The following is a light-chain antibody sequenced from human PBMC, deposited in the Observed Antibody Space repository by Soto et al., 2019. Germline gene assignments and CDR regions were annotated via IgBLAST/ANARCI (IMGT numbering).Light chain of an antibody. Sequence: EIVLTQSPATLSLSPGERATLSCRASQSVSRYLAWYQHTPGQAPRLLIYDASNRATGIPARFSGSGSGTDFPLTSGGLRPEDVAVYYCQQRSNWPWAFGQGTKVEIK. CDR3: QQRSNWPWA. V-gene: IGKV3-11*01. J-gene: IGKJ1*01. CDR2: DAS. CDR1: QSVSRY.